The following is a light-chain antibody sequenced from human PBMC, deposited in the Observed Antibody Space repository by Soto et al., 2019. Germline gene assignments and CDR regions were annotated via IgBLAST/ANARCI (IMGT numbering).Light chain of an antibody. J-gene: IGKJ2*01. CDR3: QQTFSPPYT. Sequence: DIQMTQSLSSLSASVGDTVTITCRASQSISNSLSWYQQKPGKAPKFLIYVASTLQRGVPSRFSGSGSRTDFTLTISSLQPEDVATYYCQQTFSPPYTFGQGTKLEIK. V-gene: IGKV1-39*01. CDR2: VAS. CDR1: QSISNS.